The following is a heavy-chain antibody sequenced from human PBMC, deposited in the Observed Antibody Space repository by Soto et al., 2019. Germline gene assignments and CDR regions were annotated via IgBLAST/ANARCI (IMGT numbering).Heavy chain of an antibody. CDR3: ARFPSARRYGSLDNWFDP. J-gene: IGHJ5*02. CDR2: INHSGST. D-gene: IGHD3-10*01. V-gene: IGHV4-34*01. CDR1: GGSFSGYY. Sequence: PSETLSLTCAVYGGSFSGYYWSWIRQPPGKGLEWIGEINHSGSTNYNPSLKSRVTISVDTSKNQFSLKLSSVTAADTAVYYCARFPSARRYGSLDNWFDPWGKGTRVTVSS.